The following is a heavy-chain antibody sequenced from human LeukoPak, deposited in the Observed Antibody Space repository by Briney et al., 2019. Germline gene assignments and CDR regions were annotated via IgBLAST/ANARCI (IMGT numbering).Heavy chain of an antibody. CDR1: GGSISSYY. CDR3: ARVFTANYYYYYMDV. J-gene: IGHJ6*03. CDR2: IYTSGST. V-gene: IGHV4-4*07. D-gene: IGHD3-16*01. Sequence: PSETLSLTCTVSGGSISSYYWSWIRQPAGKGLEWIGRIYTSGSTNYNPSLKSRVTMSVDTSKNQFSLKLSSVTAADTAVYYCARVFTANYYYYYMDVWGKGTTVTVSS.